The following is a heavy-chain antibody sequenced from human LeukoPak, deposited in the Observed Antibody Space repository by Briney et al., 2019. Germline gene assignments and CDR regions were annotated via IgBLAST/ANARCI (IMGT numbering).Heavy chain of an antibody. V-gene: IGHV1-69*13. CDR2: IIPIFGTA. Sequence: ASVKVSCKASGGTFSSYAISWVRQAPGQGLEWMGGIIPIFGTANYAQKFQGRVTITADESTSTAYMELSSLRSEDTAVYYCARVGRGYGDFNWFDPWGQGTLVTVSS. CDR3: ARVGRGYGDFNWFDP. D-gene: IGHD4-17*01. J-gene: IGHJ5*02. CDR1: GGTFSSYA.